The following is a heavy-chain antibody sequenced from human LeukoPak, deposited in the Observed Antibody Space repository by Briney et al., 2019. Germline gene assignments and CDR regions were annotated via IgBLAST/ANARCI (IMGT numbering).Heavy chain of an antibody. CDR1: GDTISSDDYY. V-gene: IGHV4-61*08. D-gene: IGHD6-13*01. CDR2: IYYSGST. J-gene: IGHJ6*02. CDR3: ARDRSSSGRGYYYYGMYV. Sequence: WGTLSLTCTVSGDTISSDDYYWSWMRQPPGKGLEWIGYIYYSGSTNYNPALKSRVTISVDTSKNQFSLMLSSVTAADTAVDYCARDRSSSGRGYYYYGMYVWGQGTTVTVSS.